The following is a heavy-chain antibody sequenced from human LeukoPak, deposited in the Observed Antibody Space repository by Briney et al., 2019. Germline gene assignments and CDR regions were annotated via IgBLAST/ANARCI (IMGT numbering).Heavy chain of an antibody. CDR3: ARGLTYYDFYYTWTS. D-gene: IGHD3-16*01. V-gene: IGHV4-34*01. Sequence: SETLSLTCTVSGGSISSYYWSWIRQPPGKGLEWIGEINHSGSTNYNPSLKSRVTISVDTSKNQFSLKLSSVTAADTAVYYCARGLTYYDFYYTWTSGAKGPRSPSP. J-gene: IGHJ6*03. CDR2: INHSGST. CDR1: GGSISSYY.